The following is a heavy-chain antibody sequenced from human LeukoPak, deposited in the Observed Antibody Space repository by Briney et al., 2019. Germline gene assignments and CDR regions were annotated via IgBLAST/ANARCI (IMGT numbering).Heavy chain of an antibody. D-gene: IGHD2-21*02. J-gene: IGHJ4*02. CDR2: MYTDGGR. CDR1: GFSVSNYY. CDR3: TRGQSYCGADCYSD. Sequence: RGSLRLSCAASGFSVSNYYMSWVRQPPGKGLEWVSVMYTDGGRYHGDSVKGRFTISRDNSKNTVFLQMNSLRVEDTALYYCTRGQSYCGADCYSDWGQGTLVTVSS. V-gene: IGHV3-66*01.